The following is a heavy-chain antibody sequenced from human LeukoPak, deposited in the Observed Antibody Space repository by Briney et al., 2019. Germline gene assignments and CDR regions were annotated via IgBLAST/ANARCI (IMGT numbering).Heavy chain of an antibody. J-gene: IGHJ4*02. V-gene: IGHV4-38-2*01. Sequence: SETLSLTCAVSGYSISSDYYWGWIRQPPGKGLEWIGSMYHSGTSYYNPSLKSRVTVSLDTSKNQFSLRLSSVTAADTAVYYCARQVIGSHYHDYWGQGTLVAVSS. D-gene: IGHD1-26*01. CDR1: GYSISSDYY. CDR3: ARQVIGSHYHDY. CDR2: MYHSGTS.